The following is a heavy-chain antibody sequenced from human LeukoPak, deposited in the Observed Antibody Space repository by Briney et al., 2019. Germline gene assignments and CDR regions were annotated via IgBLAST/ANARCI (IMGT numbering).Heavy chain of an antibody. D-gene: IGHD7-27*01. CDR3: TRDRGSSTLGDY. CDR1: GFTFGDYA. Sequence: LSGGSLRLSCTVSGFTFGDYAINWVRRAPGKGLEWVGFIRSKAFGGTAEYAASVKGRFTISRDDSKSIAYLQMNSLKTEDTAVYYCTRDRGSSTLGDYWGQGTLVTVSS. J-gene: IGHJ4*02. V-gene: IGHV3-49*04. CDR2: IRSKAFGGTA.